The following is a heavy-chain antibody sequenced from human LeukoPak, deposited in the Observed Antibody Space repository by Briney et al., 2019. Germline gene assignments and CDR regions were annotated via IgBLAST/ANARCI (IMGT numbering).Heavy chain of an antibody. CDR2: IWYDGSNK. CDR3: ASATYYYGSGSYSLGY. D-gene: IGHD3-10*01. J-gene: IGHJ4*02. CDR1: GFTFSSYA. Sequence: GGSLRLSCAASGFTFSSYAMSWVRQAPGKGLEWVAVIWYDGSNKYYADSVKGRFTISRDNSKNTLYLQMNSLRAEDTAVYYCASATYYYGSGSYSLGYWGQGTLVTVSS. V-gene: IGHV3-33*08.